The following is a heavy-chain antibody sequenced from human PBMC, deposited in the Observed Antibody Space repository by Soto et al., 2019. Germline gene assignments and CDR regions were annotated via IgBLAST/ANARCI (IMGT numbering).Heavy chain of an antibody. CDR3: SGGVGDAF. Sequence: EVHLVKSGGGLVQPGGSLRLSCAISESTISRDWMNWVRQAPGKGLEWVAHTNQDGSEKYYADSVKGRFTIFRDNAKKSLYLQMNSLRAGDTAMYYCSGGVGDAFWGQGTLVTVSS. CDR1: ESTISRDW. CDR2: TNQDGSEK. V-gene: IGHV3-7*01. J-gene: IGHJ4*02. D-gene: IGHD1-26*01.